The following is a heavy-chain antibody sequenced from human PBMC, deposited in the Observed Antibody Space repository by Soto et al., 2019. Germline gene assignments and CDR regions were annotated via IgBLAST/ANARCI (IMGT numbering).Heavy chain of an antibody. D-gene: IGHD6-13*01. CDR2: IYYSGST. CDR3: ARAFSGGSSWYSSGLRWFAP. V-gene: IGHV4-59*01. CDR1: GGSLSSYY. J-gene: IGHJ5*02. Sequence: PSETLSLTCTVSGGSLSSYYWSWIRQPPGKGLEWIGYIYYSGSTNYNPSLKSRVTISVDTSKNQFSLKLSSVTAADTAVYYCARAFSGGSSWYSSGLRWFAPWAQGTLDTVSS.